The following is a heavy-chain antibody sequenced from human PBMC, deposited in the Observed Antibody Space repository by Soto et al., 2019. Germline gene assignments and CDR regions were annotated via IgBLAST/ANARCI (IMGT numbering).Heavy chain of an antibody. Sequence: QVQLVQSGAEVKKPGASVTVSCKASGYTFTSYGISWVRQAPGQGLEWMGWISAYNGNTNYAQKLQGRVTMTTYTSTSTAYMELRSLRSDDTAVYYCARVSRITMVRGELSEYWGQGTLVTVSS. V-gene: IGHV1-18*01. CDR2: ISAYNGNT. J-gene: IGHJ4*02. CDR1: GYTFTSYG. D-gene: IGHD3-10*01. CDR3: ARVSRITMVRGELSEY.